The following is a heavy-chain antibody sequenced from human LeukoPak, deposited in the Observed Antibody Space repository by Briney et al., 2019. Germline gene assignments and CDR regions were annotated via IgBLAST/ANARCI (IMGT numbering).Heavy chain of an antibody. Sequence: GGSLRLSCAASGFTFDDYAMHWVRQAPGKGLEWVSGISWNSGSIGYADSVKGRFTISRDNAENSLYLQMNSLRAEDTALYYCAKAPYGSGSYAFDYWGQGTLVTVSS. J-gene: IGHJ4*02. CDR3: AKAPYGSGSYAFDY. CDR2: ISWNSGSI. CDR1: GFTFDDYA. V-gene: IGHV3-9*01. D-gene: IGHD3-10*01.